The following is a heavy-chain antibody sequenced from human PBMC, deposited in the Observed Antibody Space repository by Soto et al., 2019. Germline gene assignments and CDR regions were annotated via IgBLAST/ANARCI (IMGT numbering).Heavy chain of an antibody. CDR2: IYYSGST. J-gene: IGHJ4*02. D-gene: IGHD3-16*01. Sequence: SETLSLTCTVSGGSISSSSYYWGWIRQPPGKGLEWIGSIYYSGSTYYNPSLKSRVTISVDTSKNQFSLKLSSVTAADTAVYYCARSPTIPSYALDYIDFWGQRTLVTGST. CDR3: ARSPTIPSYALDYIDF. V-gene: IGHV4-39*01. CDR1: GGSISSSSYY.